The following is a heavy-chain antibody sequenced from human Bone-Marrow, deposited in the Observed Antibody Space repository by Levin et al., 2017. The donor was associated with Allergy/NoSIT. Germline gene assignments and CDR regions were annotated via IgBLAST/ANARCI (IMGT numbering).Heavy chain of an antibody. V-gene: IGHV4-38-2*01. J-gene: IGHJ6*02. CDR2: IYHSGST. D-gene: IGHD3-22*01. CDR3: ARGSDYYDSSGYYSPEPHYYYYYGMDV. CDR1: GYSISSGYY. Sequence: SETLSLTCAVSGYSISSGYYWGWIRQPPGKGLEWIGSIYHSGSTYYNPSLKSRVTISVDTSKNQFSLKLSSVTAADTAVYYCARGSDYYDSSGYYSPEPHYYYYYGMDVWGQGTTVTVSS.